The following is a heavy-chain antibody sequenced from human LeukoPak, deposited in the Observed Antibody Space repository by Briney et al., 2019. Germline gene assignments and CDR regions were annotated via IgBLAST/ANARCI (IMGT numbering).Heavy chain of an antibody. D-gene: IGHD6-13*01. CDR2: INPNSGGT. V-gene: IGHV1-2*02. CDR1: GYTFSGYY. Sequence: ASVKVSCKASGYTFSGYYMHWVRQAPGQGLEWMGWINPNSGGTNYAQKFQGRVTMTRDTSISTAYMELSRLRSDDTAVYYCARGYPLSTTAAGTYFQHWGQGTLVTVSS. CDR3: ARGYPLSTTAAGTYFQH. J-gene: IGHJ1*01.